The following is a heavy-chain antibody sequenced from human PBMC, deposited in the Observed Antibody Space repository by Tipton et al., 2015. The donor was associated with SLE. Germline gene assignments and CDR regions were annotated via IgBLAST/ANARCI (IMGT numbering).Heavy chain of an antibody. CDR2: INHSGST. D-gene: IGHD7-27*01. CDR1: GGSFSGYY. V-gene: IGHV4-34*01. CDR3: ASRNWDPWYFDY. J-gene: IGHJ4*02. Sequence: TLSLTCAVYGGSFSGYYWSWIRQPPGKGLEWIGEINHSGSTNYNPSLKSRITISVDTSKNQFSLKLSSVTAADTAVYYCASRNWDPWYFDYWGQGTLVAVPS.